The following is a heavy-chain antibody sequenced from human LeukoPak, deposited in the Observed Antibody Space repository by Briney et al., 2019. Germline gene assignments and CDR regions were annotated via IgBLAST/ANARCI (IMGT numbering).Heavy chain of an antibody. J-gene: IGHJ4*02. Sequence: PGRSLRLSCAASGFIFSSYAMHWVRQAPGKGLEWVAVISYDGSNKYYADSVKGRFTISRDNSKNTLYLQMNSLRAEDTAVYYCARDYPRTGVGGRLWFGELSYWGQGTLVTVSS. D-gene: IGHD3-10*01. V-gene: IGHV3-30*04. CDR2: ISYDGSNK. CDR3: ARDYPRTGVGGRLWFGELSY. CDR1: GFIFSSYA.